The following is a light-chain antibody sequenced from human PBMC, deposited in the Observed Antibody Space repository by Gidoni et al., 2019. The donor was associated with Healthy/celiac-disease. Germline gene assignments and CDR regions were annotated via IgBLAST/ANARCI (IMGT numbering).Light chain of an antibody. Sequence: DIQMTQSPSSLSASVGDRVTITCQASQDISNYLNCYQQKPGKAPKPLIYDASNLETGVPSRFSGSGSGTDFTFTISSLQPEDIATYYCQQYDNLPLTFGGGTKVEIK. CDR2: DAS. J-gene: IGKJ4*01. CDR1: QDISNY. CDR3: QQYDNLPLT. V-gene: IGKV1-33*01.